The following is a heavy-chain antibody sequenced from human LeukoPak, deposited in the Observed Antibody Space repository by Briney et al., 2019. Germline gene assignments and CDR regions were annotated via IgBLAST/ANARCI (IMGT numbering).Heavy chain of an antibody. D-gene: IGHD4-17*01. V-gene: IGHV4-4*02. CDR1: GGSISSSHW. J-gene: IGHJ3*02. Sequence: PSGTLSLTCAVSGGSISSSHWWNWVRQPPGKGLEWIGEIYHSGSTNYNPSLKSRVIISVDTSKNQFSLKLSSVTAADTAVYYCAREGGDPGVDAFDIWGQGTMVTVSS. CDR2: IYHSGST. CDR3: AREGGDPGVDAFDI.